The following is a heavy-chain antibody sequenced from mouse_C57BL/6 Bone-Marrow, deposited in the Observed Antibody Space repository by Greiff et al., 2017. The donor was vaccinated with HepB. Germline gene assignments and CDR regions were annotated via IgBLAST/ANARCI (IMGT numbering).Heavy chain of an antibody. CDR2: ISSGGSYT. CDR1: GFTFSSYG. Sequence: EVKVVESGGDLVKPGGSLKLSCAASGFTFSSYGMSWVRQTPDKRLEWVATISSGGSYTYYPDSVKGRFTISRDNAKNTLYLQMSSLKSEDTAMYYCARITTVWYFDVWGTGTTVTVSS. CDR3: ARITTVWYFDV. V-gene: IGHV5-6*01. J-gene: IGHJ1*03. D-gene: IGHD1-1*01.